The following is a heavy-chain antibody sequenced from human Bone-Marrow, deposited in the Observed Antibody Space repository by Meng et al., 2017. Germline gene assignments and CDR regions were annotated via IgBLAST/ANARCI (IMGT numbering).Heavy chain of an antibody. D-gene: IGHD4-17*01. CDR1: GGSISSGNHY. Sequence: QVHLQESGQGLVKPYQTLSLTCTVSGGSISSGNHYLSWIRQHPGKGLEYIGYIYYSGSTYYNPSLKSRVIISVDTSKNQFSLRLNSVTAADTAVYYCASLYGDSSVWYLDLWGRGTLVTVSS. V-gene: IGHV4-31*03. CDR2: IYYSGST. J-gene: IGHJ2*01. CDR3: ASLYGDSSVWYLDL.